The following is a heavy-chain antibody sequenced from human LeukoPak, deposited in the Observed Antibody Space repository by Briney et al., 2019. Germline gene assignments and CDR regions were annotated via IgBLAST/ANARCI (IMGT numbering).Heavy chain of an antibody. V-gene: IGHV4-39*07. CDR2: IYYSGST. CDR3: ARTRHYDFWSGYYD. D-gene: IGHD3-3*01. J-gene: IGHJ4*02. CDR1: GGSISSSSYY. Sequence: SETLSLTCTVSGGSISSSSYYWGWIRQPPGKGLEWIGSIYYSGSTYYNPSLKSRVTISADTSKNQFSLKLSSVTAADAAVYYCARTRHYDFWSGYYDWGQGTLVTVSS.